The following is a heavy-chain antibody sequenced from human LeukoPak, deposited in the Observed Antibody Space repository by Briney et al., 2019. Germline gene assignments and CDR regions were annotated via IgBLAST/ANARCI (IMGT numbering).Heavy chain of an antibody. J-gene: IGHJ4*02. V-gene: IGHV4-61*02. CDR3: ARAMGYCSSTSCYEAPGFDY. CDR2: IYTSGST. D-gene: IGHD2-2*01. CDR1: GGSISSGSYY. Sequence: SQTLSLTCTVSGGSISSGSYYWSWIRQPAGKGLEWIGRIYTSGSTNYNPSLKSRVTISVDTSKNQFSLKLSSVTAADTAVYYCARAMGYCSSTSCYEAPGFDYWGQGTLVTVSS.